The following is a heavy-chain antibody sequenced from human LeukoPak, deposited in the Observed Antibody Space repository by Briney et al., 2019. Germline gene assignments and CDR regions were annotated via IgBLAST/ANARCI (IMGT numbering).Heavy chain of an antibody. Sequence: SVKVSCKASGGTFSSYAISWVRQAPGQGLEWMGRIIPIFGTANYAQKFQGRVTITTDESTSTAYMELSSPRSEDTAVYYCARVLYSGSYYGAFDIWGQGTMVTVSS. CDR3: ARVLYSGSYYGAFDI. D-gene: IGHD1-26*01. CDR1: GGTFSSYA. V-gene: IGHV1-69*05. CDR2: IIPIFGTA. J-gene: IGHJ3*02.